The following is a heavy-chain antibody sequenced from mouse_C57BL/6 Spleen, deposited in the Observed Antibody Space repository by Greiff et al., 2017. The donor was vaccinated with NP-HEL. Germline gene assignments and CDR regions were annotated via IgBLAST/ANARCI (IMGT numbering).Heavy chain of an antibody. V-gene: IGHV1-74*01. Sequence: VQLQQSGAELVKPGASVKVSCKASGYTFTSYWMHWVKQRPGQGLEWIGRIHPSDSDTNYNQKFKGKATLTVDKYSSTDYMQLSSLTSEDSAVYYCAILGGYDAGYYYAMDYWGQVTSVTVSS. CDR1: GYTFTSYW. CDR2: IHPSDSDT. D-gene: IGHD2-12*01. CDR3: AILGGYDAGYYYAMDY. J-gene: IGHJ4*01.